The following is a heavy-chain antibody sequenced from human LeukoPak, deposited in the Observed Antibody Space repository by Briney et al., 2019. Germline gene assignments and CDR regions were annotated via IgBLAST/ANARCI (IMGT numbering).Heavy chain of an antibody. D-gene: IGHD6-19*01. J-gene: IGHJ5*02. V-gene: IGHV1-46*01. Sequence: AAVKVSCKASGYTFTSYYMHWVRPAPGRGVEWVGIINPSGGSISYEQKYQGRGTMSRDTPPNTVYMEQNSLGSEDADADCCARGGRHSSGWLGLNWFDPWGQGTLVTVSS. CDR3: ARGGRHSSGWLGLNWFDP. CDR2: INPSGGSI. CDR1: GYTFTSYY.